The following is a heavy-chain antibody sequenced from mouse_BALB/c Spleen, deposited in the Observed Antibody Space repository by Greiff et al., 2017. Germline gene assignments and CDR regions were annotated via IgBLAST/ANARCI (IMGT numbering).Heavy chain of an antibody. CDR1: GYTFTDYE. CDR3: TRGDGFAY. V-gene: IGHV1-15*01. J-gene: IGHJ3*01. Sequence: VQLQESGAELVRPGASVTLSCKASGYTFTDYEMHWVKQTPVHGLEWIGAIDPETGGTAYNQKFKGKATLTADKSSSTAYMELRSLTSEDSAVYYCTRGDGFAYWGQGTLVTVSA. CDR2: IDPETGGT. D-gene: IGHD2-3*01.